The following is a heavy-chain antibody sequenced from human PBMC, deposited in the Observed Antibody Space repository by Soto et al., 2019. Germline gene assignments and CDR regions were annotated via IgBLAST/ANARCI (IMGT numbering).Heavy chain of an antibody. CDR3: VKDKALSWELLDDAFDI. D-gene: IGHD1-26*01. Sequence: GGSLRLSCSASGFTFSSYAMHWVRQAPGKGLEYVSAISSNGGSTYYADSVKGRFTISRDNSKNTLYLQMSSLRAEDTAVYYCVKDKALSWELLDDAFDIWGQGTMVTVSS. V-gene: IGHV3-64D*08. CDR1: GFTFSSYA. CDR2: ISSNGGST. J-gene: IGHJ3*02.